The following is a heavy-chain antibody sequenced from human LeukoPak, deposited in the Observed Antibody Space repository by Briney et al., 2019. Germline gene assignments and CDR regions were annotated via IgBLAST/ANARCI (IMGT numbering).Heavy chain of an antibody. Sequence: ASVTVSCKPTGYSFTAYYIFWMRQAPGQGLECMGWNNLYNGATKYAQRFQSRVTMTRDTSISTAYMDLSRLSSDDTATYYCALWAGRNEPVASFDHWGQGTLVTVSS. D-gene: IGHD1-14*01. CDR2: NNLYNGAT. J-gene: IGHJ4*02. CDR1: GYSFTAYY. CDR3: ALWAGRNEPVASFDH. V-gene: IGHV1-2*02.